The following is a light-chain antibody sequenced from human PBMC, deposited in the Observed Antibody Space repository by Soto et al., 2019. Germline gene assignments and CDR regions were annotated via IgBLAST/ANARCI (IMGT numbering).Light chain of an antibody. CDR3: QQSNSYSRT. CDR1: QIISTW. V-gene: IGKV1-5*01. J-gene: IGKJ1*01. Sequence: DIQMTQSPSTLSASVGDRVTITCRSSQIISTWLAWYQQKLGKAPKLLIYDASTLQSGVPSRFSGSGSGTGFTLTISSLQPDDFATYYCQQSNSYSRTFGQGTKVEIK. CDR2: DAS.